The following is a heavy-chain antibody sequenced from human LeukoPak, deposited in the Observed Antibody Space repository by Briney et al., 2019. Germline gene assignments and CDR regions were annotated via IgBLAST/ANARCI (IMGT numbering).Heavy chain of an antibody. CDR3: ARGYDFWSGYYFDY. J-gene: IGHJ4*02. CDR1: GGSISSGDYY. Sequence: PSETLSLTCTVSGGSISSGDYYWSWIRQPPGKGLEWIGYIYYSGSTNYNPSLKSRVTISVDTSKNQFSLKLSSVTAADTAVYYCARGYDFWSGYYFDYWGQGTLVTVSS. CDR2: IYYSGST. D-gene: IGHD3-3*01. V-gene: IGHV4-61*08.